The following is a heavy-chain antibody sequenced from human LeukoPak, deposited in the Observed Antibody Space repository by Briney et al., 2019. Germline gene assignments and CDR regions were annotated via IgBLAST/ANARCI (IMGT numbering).Heavy chain of an antibody. Sequence: SETLSLTCTVSGASITSSNYSWGWIRQPPGKGLEWIGNVHFSGSPYYNPSLKSRVTISVDTSKNQFSLKLSSVTAADTAVYYCASSHSSGWYLEYFQHWGQGTLVTVSS. J-gene: IGHJ1*01. D-gene: IGHD6-19*01. CDR3: ASSHSSGWYLEYFQH. CDR1: GASITSSNYS. CDR2: VHFSGSP. V-gene: IGHV4-39*07.